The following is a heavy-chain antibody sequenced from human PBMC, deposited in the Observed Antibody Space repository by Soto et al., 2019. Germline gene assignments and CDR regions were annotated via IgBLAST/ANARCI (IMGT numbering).Heavy chain of an antibody. D-gene: IGHD2-2*03. CDR3: AKARGGYCVSSSCSFLPDV. CDR1: GFTFSSYA. Sequence: PGGSLRLSCAASGFTFSSYAMSWVRQAPGKGLEWVSAISGSGGSTYYADSVKGRFTISRDNSKNALYLQMSSLRAEDTAVYYCAKARGGYCVSSSCSFLPDVWGQGTTVTVSS. V-gene: IGHV3-23*01. CDR2: ISGSGGST. J-gene: IGHJ6*02.